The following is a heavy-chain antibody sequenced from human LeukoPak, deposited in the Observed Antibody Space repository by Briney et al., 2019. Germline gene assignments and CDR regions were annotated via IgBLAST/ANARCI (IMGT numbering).Heavy chain of an antibody. CDR2: ISYDGSNK. J-gene: IGHJ4*02. V-gene: IGHV3-30*03. Sequence: GGSLRLSCSVSGFSFSYYGMHWVRQAPGKGLEWVAVISYDGSNKYYADSVKGRFTISRDNSKNTLYLQMNSLRAEDTAVYYCARISGWYDYWGQGTLVTVSS. CDR3: ARISGWYDY. CDR1: GFSFSYYG. D-gene: IGHD6-19*01.